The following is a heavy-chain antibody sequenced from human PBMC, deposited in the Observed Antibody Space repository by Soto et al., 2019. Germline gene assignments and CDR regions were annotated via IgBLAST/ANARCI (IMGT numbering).Heavy chain of an antibody. CDR2: VIPILGMA. D-gene: IGHD2-2*01. CDR3: ARGGAVVVPGAVDRHNWFDP. J-gene: IGHJ5*02. Sequence: QVQLVQSGAEVKKPGSSLKVSCAASGGTFSSYSFSWVRQAPGQGLEWMGRVIPILGMANYAQKFQGRVTITADKSTSTVYMELSSMRSEDTAVYYCARGGAVVVPGAVDRHNWFDPWGQGTLVTVSS. CDR1: GGTFSSYS. V-gene: IGHV1-69*02.